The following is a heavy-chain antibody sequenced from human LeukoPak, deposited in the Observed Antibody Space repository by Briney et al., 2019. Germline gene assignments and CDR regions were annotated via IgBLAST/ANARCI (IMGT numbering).Heavy chain of an antibody. CDR1: GFSINSGYF. J-gene: IGHJ4*02. CDR3: ARRISTRRGETCSSTSCYFDY. V-gene: IGHV4-38-2*01. Sequence: SETLSLTCAVSGFSINSGYFWAWIRQSPGKGLEWIGSIFHNGITYYNQSLKSRITISVDTSKNQFSLRLSSVTAADTAVYYCARRISTRRGETCSSTSCYFDYWGQGTLVTVSS. D-gene: IGHD2-2*01. CDR2: IFHNGIT.